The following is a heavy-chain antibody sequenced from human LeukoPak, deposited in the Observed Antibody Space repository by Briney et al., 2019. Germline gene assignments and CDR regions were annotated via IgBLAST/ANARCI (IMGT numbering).Heavy chain of an antibody. CDR1: GFTFSSYA. Sequence: PGGSPRLSCVASGFTFSSYAMSWVRQAPGEGLDWVSAISGSGGSTYYADSVKGRFTISRDNAKNSLYLQMNSLRAEDTAVYYCAELGITMIGGVWGKGTTVTISS. V-gene: IGHV3-23*01. D-gene: IGHD3-10*02. J-gene: IGHJ6*04. CDR2: ISGSGGST. CDR3: AELGITMIGGV.